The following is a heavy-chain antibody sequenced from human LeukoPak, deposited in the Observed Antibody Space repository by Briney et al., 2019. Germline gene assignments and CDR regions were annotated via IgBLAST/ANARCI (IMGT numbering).Heavy chain of an antibody. J-gene: IGHJ6*04. V-gene: IGHV3-53*01. CDR2: IFSGGTT. D-gene: IGHD3-10*02. Sequence: GGSLRLSCVASGFTVSSHYMSWVRQAPGKGLEWVSVIFSGGTTYYGDSVKGRFTTSRDNSKNTLYLQMNSLRAEDTAVYYCAELGITMIGGVWGKGTTVTISS. CDR1: GFTVSSHY. CDR3: AELGITMIGGV.